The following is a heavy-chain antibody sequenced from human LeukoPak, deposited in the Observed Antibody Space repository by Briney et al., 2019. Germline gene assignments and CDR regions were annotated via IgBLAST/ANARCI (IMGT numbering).Heavy chain of an antibody. CDR1: GGTFSSYA. CDR2: IIPILGIA. V-gene: IGHV1-69*04. Sequence: VASVKVSCKASGGTFSSYAISWVRQAPGQGLEWMGRIIPILGIANYAQKFQGRVTITADKSTSTAYMELSSLRSEDTAVYYCARGSEASARRVVVFDYWGQGTLVTVSS. J-gene: IGHJ4*02. D-gene: IGHD3-22*01. CDR3: ARGSEASARRVVVFDY.